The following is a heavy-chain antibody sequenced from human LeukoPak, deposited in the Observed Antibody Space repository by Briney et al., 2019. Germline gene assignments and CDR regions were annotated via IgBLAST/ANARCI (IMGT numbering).Heavy chain of an antibody. D-gene: IGHD3-3*01. CDR2: IYYTGRA. CDR1: GGSISRYY. Sequence: SETLSLTCTVSGGSISRYYWSWIRQPPGTGLEWIAYIYYTGRADYNPSLKRRVAMSVDTTKNQFYLRVNCMTAADTAVYYCARGDVWSGAPTDWGQGTLVTVPS. J-gene: IGHJ4*02. CDR3: ARGDVWSGAPTD. V-gene: IGHV4-59*01.